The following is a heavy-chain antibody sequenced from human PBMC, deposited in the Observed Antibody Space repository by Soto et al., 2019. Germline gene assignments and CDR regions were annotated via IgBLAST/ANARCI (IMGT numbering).Heavy chain of an antibody. Sequence: GGSLRLSCAGSGFTFTQVGMHWFRQAPFNGLEWVAVISYDGSNKYYADSVKGRFTISRDNSKNTLYLQMNSLRAEDTAVYYCARDGLYSSSSFACMDVWGQGTTVTVSS. J-gene: IGHJ6*02. CDR2: ISYDGSNK. CDR1: GFTFTQVG. V-gene: IGHV3-30*19. D-gene: IGHD6-6*01. CDR3: ARDGLYSSSSFACMDV.